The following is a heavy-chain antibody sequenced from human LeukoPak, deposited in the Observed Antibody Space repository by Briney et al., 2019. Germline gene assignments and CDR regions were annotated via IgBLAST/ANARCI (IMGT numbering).Heavy chain of an antibody. CDR3: ARVFDS. CDR1: GDSVSSAASY. J-gene: IGHJ4*02. V-gene: IGHV4-61*02. CDR2: IYSSGTT. Sequence: SETLSLTCTVSGDSVSSAASYWNWIRQPAGRGLEWIGLIYSSGTTNYNPSLESRVTISLDTSKNQFSLKLRSVTAADTAVYYCARVFDSWGQGTLVTVSS.